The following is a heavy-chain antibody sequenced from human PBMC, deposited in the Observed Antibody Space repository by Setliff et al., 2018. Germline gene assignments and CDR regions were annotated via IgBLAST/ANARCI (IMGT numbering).Heavy chain of an antibody. D-gene: IGHD3-22*01. V-gene: IGHV3-7*01. CDR2: INEDGSEK. CDR1: GFTFSSYW. J-gene: IGHJ4*02. Sequence: GGSLRLSCVASGFTFSSYWMSWVRQAPGKGLEWVANINEDGSEKYYMDSVKGRFTISRDNAKNSLYLQMNSLRVEDTAVYYCAKDTYYYDSSGYYVFDYWGQGTLVTVSS. CDR3: AKDTYYYDSSGYYVFDY.